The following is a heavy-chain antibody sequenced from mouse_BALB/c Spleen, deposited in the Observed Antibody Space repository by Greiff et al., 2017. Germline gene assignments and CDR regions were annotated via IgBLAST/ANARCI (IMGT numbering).Heavy chain of an antibody. D-gene: IGHD1-1*01. V-gene: IGHV1-5*01. CDR2: IYPGNSDT. J-gene: IGHJ4*01. CDR3: TRTHYYGSSPYAMDY. Sequence: VQLKESGTVLARPGASVKMSCKASGYTFTSYWMHWVKQRPGQGLEWIGAIYPGNSDTSYNQKFKGKAKLTAVTSTSTAYMELSSLTNEDSAVYYCTRTHYYGSSPYAMDYWGQGTSVTVSS. CDR1: GYTFTSYW.